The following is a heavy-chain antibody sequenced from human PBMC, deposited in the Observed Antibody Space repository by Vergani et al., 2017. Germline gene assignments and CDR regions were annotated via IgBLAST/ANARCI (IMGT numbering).Heavy chain of an antibody. CDR1: GYTFTSYY. Sequence: QVQLVQSGAEVKKPGASVKVSCKASGYTFTSYYMHWVRQAPGQGLEWMGIINPSGGSTSYAQKFQGRVTMTRDTSTSTVYMELSSLRSEDTAVYYCARDRESGSYHDAFDIWGQGTMVTVSS. V-gene: IGHV1-46*01. CDR3: ARDRESGSYHDAFDI. CDR2: INPSGGST. J-gene: IGHJ3*02. D-gene: IGHD1-26*01.